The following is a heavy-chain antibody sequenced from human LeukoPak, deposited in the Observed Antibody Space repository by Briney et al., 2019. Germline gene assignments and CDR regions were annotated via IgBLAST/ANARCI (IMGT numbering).Heavy chain of an antibody. D-gene: IGHD5-24*01. V-gene: IGHV1-18*01. Sequence: GASVKVSCKASGYTFTSYGISWVRQAPGQGLEWMGWISAYNGNTNYAQKLQGRATMTTDTSTSTAYMELRSLRSDDTAVYYCARVRGRWLQLIYYFDYWGQGTLVTVSS. CDR3: ARVRGRWLQLIYYFDY. J-gene: IGHJ4*02. CDR1: GYTFTSYG. CDR2: ISAYNGNT.